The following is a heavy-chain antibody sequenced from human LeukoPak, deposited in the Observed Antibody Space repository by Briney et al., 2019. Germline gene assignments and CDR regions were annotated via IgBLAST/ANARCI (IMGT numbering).Heavy chain of an antibody. J-gene: IGHJ6*03. V-gene: IGHV4-34*01. D-gene: IGHD2-21*02. CDR3: ARLLVVTAFQDNHYMDV. Sequence: SETLSLTCAVYGGSFSGYYWSWLRQPPGEGLEWIGEINHSGSTNYTASLKSRVTLSVDTSRNNFSLKLTSITSATSAANSFARLLVVTAFQDNHYMDVWGKGTTVTVSS. CDR2: INHSGST. CDR1: GGSFSGYY.